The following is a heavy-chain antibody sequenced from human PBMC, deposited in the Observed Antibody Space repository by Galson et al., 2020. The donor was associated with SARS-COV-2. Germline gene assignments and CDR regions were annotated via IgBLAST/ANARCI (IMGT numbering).Heavy chain of an antibody. CDR2: IKTRSDGGTT. CDR1: GFTFSTAW. V-gene: IGHV3-15*01. D-gene: IGHD3-10*01. J-gene: IGHJ6*04. Sequence: GGSLRLSCAVSGFTFSTAWMIWVRQAPGKGLEWVGRIKTRSDGGTTDYGVPVKGRFIISRDDSENTLYLQMNSLRTEDTAVYYCAIRFGGLGYMDVWGKGTTVTVSS. CDR3: AIRFGGLGYMDV.